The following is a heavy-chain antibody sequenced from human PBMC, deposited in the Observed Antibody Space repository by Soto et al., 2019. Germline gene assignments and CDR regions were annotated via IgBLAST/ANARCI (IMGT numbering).Heavy chain of an antibody. CDR2: ISGSGGST. V-gene: IGHV3-23*01. CDR3: ASSAVQQLAYFDY. CDR1: GFTFSSYA. J-gene: IGHJ4*02. D-gene: IGHD6-13*01. Sequence: EVQLLESGGGLVQPGGSLRLSCAASGFTFSSYAMSWVRQAPGKGLEWVSAISGSGGSTYYADSVKGRFTISRDNSKNTLNRQMNSLRAEDTAVYYCASSAVQQLAYFDYWGQGTLVTVSS.